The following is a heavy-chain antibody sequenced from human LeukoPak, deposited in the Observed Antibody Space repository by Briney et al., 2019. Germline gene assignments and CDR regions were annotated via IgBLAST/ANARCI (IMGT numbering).Heavy chain of an antibody. J-gene: IGHJ5*02. CDR2: ITGYNANA. Sequence: APVKVSCKASGYTFTSYGISWVRQAPGQGLEWMGWITGYNANAKYAQNLQGRVTMTTDTSTSTAYMDLRSLRSDDTAVYYCARVYYYDSSGHNWFDPWGQGTLVTVS. V-gene: IGHV1-18*01. CDR3: ARVYYYDSSGHNWFDP. D-gene: IGHD3-22*01. CDR1: GYTFTSYG.